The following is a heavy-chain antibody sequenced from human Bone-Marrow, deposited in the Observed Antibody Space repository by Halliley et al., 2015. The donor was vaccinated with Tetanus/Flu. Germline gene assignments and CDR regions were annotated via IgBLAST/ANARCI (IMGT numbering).Heavy chain of an antibody. Sequence: SLRLSCVASGFTFSASAMHWVRQASGKGLEWVGRIRSKTNSYATSYAASVRGRFTISRDDSKNTAYLQMDSLKIEDTAVYFCGSLRGDSSSPYDYNGMDFWGQGTTLTVSS. CDR3: GSLRGDSSSPYDYNGMDF. CDR2: IRSKTNSYAT. J-gene: IGHJ6*02. V-gene: IGHV3-73*01. D-gene: IGHD6-13*01. CDR1: GFTFSASA.